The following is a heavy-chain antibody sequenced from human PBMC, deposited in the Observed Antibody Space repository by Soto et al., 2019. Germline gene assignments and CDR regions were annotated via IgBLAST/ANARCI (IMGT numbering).Heavy chain of an antibody. CDR2: IYPGDSDT. J-gene: IGHJ5*02. V-gene: IGHV5-51*01. CDR3: AKGGVTGRLTGSAP. D-gene: IGHD2-8*01. Sequence: PGESPKISCKASGYSFTSYWIGWVRQMPGKGLEWMGIIYPGDSDTRYSPSFQGQVTISAAKSISTASLQWSSLKASDTALFYCAKGGVTGRLTGSAPWGQGTLVPVSS. CDR1: GYSFTSYW.